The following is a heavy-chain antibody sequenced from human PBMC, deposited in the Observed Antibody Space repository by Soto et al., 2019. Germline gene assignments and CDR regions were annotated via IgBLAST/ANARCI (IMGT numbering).Heavy chain of an antibody. V-gene: IGHV3-30-3*01. CDR3: ARDQGTTGWSRSPFEY. D-gene: IGHD1-1*01. Sequence: QVQLVESGGGVVQPGRSLRLSCVASGFTFSSYAIHWVRQAPDKGLDWVAVISGDGDNTFYGDSVKGRFSISRDNPRNTLYLLMDSLRPDDTAVYYCARDQGTTGWSRSPFEYWGQGTLVTVSS. J-gene: IGHJ4*02. CDR2: ISGDGDNT. CDR1: GFTFSSYA.